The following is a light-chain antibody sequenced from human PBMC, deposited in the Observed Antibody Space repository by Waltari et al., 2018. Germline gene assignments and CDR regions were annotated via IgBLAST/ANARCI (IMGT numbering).Light chain of an antibody. CDR2: WAS. Sequence: DIVMTQSPDSLTVSPGERATINCRSSQSVSDHVNNKNYLAWYRQKAGQPPKLLISWASTREFGVPDRFSGSGSGTEFTLTISSLQPEDVAVYYCQQHYNTPPTFGQGTKVEIK. CDR3: QQHYNTPPT. V-gene: IGKV4-1*01. CDR1: QSVSDHVNNKNY. J-gene: IGKJ1*01.